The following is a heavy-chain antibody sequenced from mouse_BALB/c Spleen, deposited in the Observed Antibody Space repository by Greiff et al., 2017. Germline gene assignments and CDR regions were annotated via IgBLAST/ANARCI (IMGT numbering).Heavy chain of an antibody. CDR3: ARAYGNYDYYAMDY. CDR2: ISNLAYSI. Sequence: EVMLVESGGGLVQPGGSRKLSCAASGFTFSDYGMAWVRQAPGKGPEWVAFISNLAYSIYYADTVTGRFTISRENAKNTLYLEMSSLRSEDTAMYYCARAYGNYDYYAMDYWGQGTSVTVSS. J-gene: IGHJ4*01. D-gene: IGHD2-10*02. CDR1: GFTFSDYG. V-gene: IGHV5-15*02.